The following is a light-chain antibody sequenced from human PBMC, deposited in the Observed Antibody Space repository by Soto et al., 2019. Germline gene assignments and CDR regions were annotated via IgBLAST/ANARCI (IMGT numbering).Light chain of an antibody. CDR2: DVS. Sequence: QSALTQPRSVSGSPGQSVTISCTGTSSDVGGYNYVSWYQQHPGKAPKLMIYDVSKRPSGVPDRFSGSKSGNTASLTISGLQAEDEADYYCCSYSSRSTLLVFGGGTKLTVL. V-gene: IGLV2-11*01. CDR3: CSYSSRSTLLV. CDR1: SSDVGGYNY. J-gene: IGLJ2*01.